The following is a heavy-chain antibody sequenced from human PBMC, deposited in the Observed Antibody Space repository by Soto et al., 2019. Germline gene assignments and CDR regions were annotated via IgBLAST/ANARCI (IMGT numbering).Heavy chain of an antibody. CDR2: ISSSSSYI. CDR3: ATLISMIVPVAPFDY. D-gene: IGHD3-22*01. Sequence: PWGSLRLACAASGFTLRSYSMSFGRHAPVKWLEWVSSISSSSSYIYYADSVKGRFTISRDNAKNSLYLQMNSLRAEDTAVYYCATLISMIVPVAPFDYWGQGTLVTVSS. CDR1: GFTLRSYS. J-gene: IGHJ4*02. V-gene: IGHV3-21*01.